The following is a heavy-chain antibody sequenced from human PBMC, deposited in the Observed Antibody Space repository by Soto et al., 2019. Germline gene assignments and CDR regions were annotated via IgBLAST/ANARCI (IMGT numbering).Heavy chain of an antibody. CDR3: ARGVGSSRFQDPSYYYPMDV. D-gene: IGHD6-13*01. J-gene: IGHJ6*02. CDR1: GFTFSSYA. CDR2: ISYDGSNK. V-gene: IGHV3-30-3*01. Sequence: GGSLRLSCAASGFTFSSYAMHWVRQAPGKGLEWVAVISYDGSNKYYADSVKGRFTISRDNSKNTLYLQMNSLRAEDTAVYYCARGVGSSRFQDPSYYYPMDVWGQGTTVTVSS.